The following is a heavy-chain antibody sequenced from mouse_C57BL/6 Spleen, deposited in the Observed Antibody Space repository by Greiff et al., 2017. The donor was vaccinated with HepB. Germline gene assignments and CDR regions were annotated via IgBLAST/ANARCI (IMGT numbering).Heavy chain of an antibody. J-gene: IGHJ1*03. D-gene: IGHD2-2*01. CDR2: INPNNGGT. V-gene: IGHV1-26*01. CDR1: GYTFTDYY. Sequence: EVKLQESGPELVKPGASVKISCKASGYTFTDYYMNWVKQSHGKSLEWIGDINPNNGGTSYNQKFKGKATLTVDKSSSTAYMELRSLTSEDSAVYYCATLLWLRRGPWYFDVWGTGTTVTVSS. CDR3: ATLLWLRRGPWYFDV.